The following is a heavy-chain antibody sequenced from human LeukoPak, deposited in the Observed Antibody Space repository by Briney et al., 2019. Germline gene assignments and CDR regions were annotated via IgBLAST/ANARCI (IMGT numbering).Heavy chain of an antibody. J-gene: IGHJ4*02. D-gene: IGHD6-19*01. V-gene: IGHV4-34*01. CDR2: INHSVST. CDR3: ARFPWYGSGWYGSRHFDY. CDR1: GGSSSGYY. Sequence: SETLSLTCAVYGGSSSGYYLSWLRQPPRKGREWIGEINHSVSTNYNPSLKSRVAISVDTSKNQFSLKLSSVTAADTAVYYCARFPWYGSGWYGSRHFDYWGQGALVTVSS.